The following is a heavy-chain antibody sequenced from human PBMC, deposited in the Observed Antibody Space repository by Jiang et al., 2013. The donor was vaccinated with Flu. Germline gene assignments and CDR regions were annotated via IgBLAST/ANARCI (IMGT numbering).Heavy chain of an antibody. D-gene: IGHD3-22*01. CDR3: ARPYYYDSSGYYYYYGMDV. V-gene: IGHV3-21*01. Sequence: YYADSVKGRFTISRDNAKNSLYLQMNSLRAEDTAVYYCARPYYYDSSGYYYYYGMDVWGQGTTVTVSS. J-gene: IGHJ6*02.